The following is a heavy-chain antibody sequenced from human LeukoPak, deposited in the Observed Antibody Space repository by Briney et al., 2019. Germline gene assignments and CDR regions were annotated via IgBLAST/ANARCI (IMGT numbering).Heavy chain of an antibody. CDR3: AVYSSSATCLDY. CDR2: ISSSTSSI. D-gene: IGHD2-2*01. Sequence: PGGSLRLSCAASGITFSSYTFSSYSMNWVRQAPGKGLEWVSYISSSTSSIYYADSVKGRFTISRDNAKNSLYLQMNSLRAEDTAVYYCAVYSSSATCLDYWGQGTLVTVSS. CDR1: GITFSSYTFSSYS. J-gene: IGHJ4*02. V-gene: IGHV3-48*04.